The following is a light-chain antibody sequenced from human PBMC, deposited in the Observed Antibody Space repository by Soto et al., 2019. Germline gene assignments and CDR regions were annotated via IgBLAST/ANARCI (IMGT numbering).Light chain of an antibody. Sequence: DIKMTQSPSTLSASVGDRVTITCRASQSISSWLAWYQQKPGKAPKLLIYKASSLESGVPSRFSGSGSGTELTLTISSLQPDDFATYYCQQYNSYSGLTVGGGTKVEIK. CDR3: QQYNSYSGLT. V-gene: IGKV1-5*03. CDR1: QSISSW. J-gene: IGKJ4*01. CDR2: KAS.